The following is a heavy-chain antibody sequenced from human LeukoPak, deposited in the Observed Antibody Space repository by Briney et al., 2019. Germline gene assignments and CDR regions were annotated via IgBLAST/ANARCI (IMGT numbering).Heavy chain of an antibody. CDR2: ISSDASIT. CDR3: ATSARTYIGSSLDY. D-gene: IGHD2-15*01. J-gene: IGHJ4*02. Sequence: GGSLRLSRAASGFTFSTYWMHWVRQDPGKGLVWVSRISSDASITSYANPVKGRFTISRDNAKNTLYLQMNSLRAEDTALYYCATSARTYIGSSLDYWGQGTLVTVSS. CDR1: GFTFSTYW. V-gene: IGHV3-74*01.